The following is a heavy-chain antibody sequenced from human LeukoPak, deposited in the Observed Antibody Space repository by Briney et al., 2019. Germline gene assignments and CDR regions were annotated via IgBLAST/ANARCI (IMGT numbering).Heavy chain of an antibody. Sequence: ASVTVSCKASGYTFTSYAMHWVRQAPGQRLEWMGWINAGNGNTKYSQKFQGRVTITRDTSASTAYMELSSLRSEDTAVYYCARVERYYYDSSGYHNPGYYFDYWGQGTLVTVSS. CDR2: INAGNGNT. J-gene: IGHJ4*02. CDR1: GYTFTSYA. CDR3: ARVERYYYDSSGYHNPGYYFDY. V-gene: IGHV1-3*01. D-gene: IGHD3-22*01.